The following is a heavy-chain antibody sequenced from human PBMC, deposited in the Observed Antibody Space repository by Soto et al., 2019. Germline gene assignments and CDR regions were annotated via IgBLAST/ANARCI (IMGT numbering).Heavy chain of an antibody. D-gene: IGHD1-1*01. V-gene: IGHV1-2*02. J-gene: IGHJ5*02. CDR3: AREGGNERLEPASNWFDL. CDR1: GYTFSDYH. Sequence: QVQLVQSGAEVKKPGASVKVSCKASGYTFSDYHVHWVRQAPGQGLECLGWINPNGGGTGSAQNFQGRVTMTRDTSANTAYMELTNLRYDDTAVYYCAREGGNERLEPASNWFDLWGQGTLVTVSS. CDR2: INPNGGGT.